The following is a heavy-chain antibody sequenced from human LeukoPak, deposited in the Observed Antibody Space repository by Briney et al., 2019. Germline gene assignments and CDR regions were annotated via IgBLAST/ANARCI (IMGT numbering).Heavy chain of an antibody. CDR1: GGSINSFY. V-gene: IGHV4-59*01. CDR2: IYYGGTT. CDR3: ARLARLTLIRGVTGYHSLDV. D-gene: IGHD3-10*01. J-gene: IGHJ6*04. Sequence: SETLSLTCTVSGGSINSFYWSWIRQPPGGGLEWIGYIYYGGTTNYNPSLKSRVTMSVDASKNQSSLWLSSMTAADTAVYYCARLARLTLIRGVTGYHSLDVWGRGTQVTVSS.